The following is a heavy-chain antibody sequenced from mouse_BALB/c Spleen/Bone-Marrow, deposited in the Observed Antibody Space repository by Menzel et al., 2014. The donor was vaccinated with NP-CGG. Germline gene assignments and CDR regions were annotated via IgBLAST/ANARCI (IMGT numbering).Heavy chain of an antibody. CDR1: VFNIKDTY. CDR2: TDPANGNT. J-gene: IGHJ4*01. Sequence: VQLLESGAELVKPGASVTLACLASVFNIKDTYMHCVKQRPEQCLDWIGMTDPANGNTKYDLKLQGKATITADKSSNTAYLQLSSLTSEDTAVYYCARWEYYAMDYWGQKTSVTVSS. V-gene: IGHV14-3*02. D-gene: IGHD4-1*01. CDR3: ARWEYYAMDY.